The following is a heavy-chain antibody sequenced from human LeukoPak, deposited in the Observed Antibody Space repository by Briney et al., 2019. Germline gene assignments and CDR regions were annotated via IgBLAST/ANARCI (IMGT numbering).Heavy chain of an antibody. V-gene: IGHV4-59*12. J-gene: IGHJ4*02. CDR1: GGSISSYY. Sequence: ASETLSLTCTVSGGSISSYYWSWIRQPPGKGLEWIGYIYYSGSTNYNPSLKSRVTISVDTSKNQFSLKLSSVTAADTAVYYCARKYCSGGSCYSVDYWGQGTLVTVSS. CDR2: IYYSGST. D-gene: IGHD2-15*01. CDR3: ARKYCSGGSCYSVDY.